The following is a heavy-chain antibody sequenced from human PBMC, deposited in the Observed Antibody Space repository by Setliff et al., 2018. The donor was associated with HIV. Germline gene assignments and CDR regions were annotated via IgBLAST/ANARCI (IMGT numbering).Heavy chain of an antibody. CDR2: ISSSGGT. D-gene: IGHD2-8*01. Sequence: SETLSLTCSVSGDSISSSNYYWGWTRQSPGKGLEWVGSISSSGGTSYSAASLKSRVTLSIDTSKNQFSLKLTSVTAADTAMYYCARTGWAQLMQGAWFGPWGQGVLVTVSS. J-gene: IGHJ5*02. V-gene: IGHV4-39*01. CDR3: ARTGWAQLMQGAWFGP. CDR1: GDSISSSNYY.